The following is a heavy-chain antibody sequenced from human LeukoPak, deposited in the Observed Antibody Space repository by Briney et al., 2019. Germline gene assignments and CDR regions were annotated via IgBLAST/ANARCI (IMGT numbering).Heavy chain of an antibody. CDR1: GFIFSSCG. V-gene: IGHV3-30*02. CDR3: AKQMVEGRHRYYMDV. J-gene: IGHJ6*03. D-gene: IGHD2-8*01. Sequence: GGPLRLSCAASGFIFSSCGMHWVRQAPGKGLEWVAFTKFDESNKYYADSVKGRFTISRDNSKNTLYLQMNSLRGEDTAVYFCAKQMVEGRHRYYMDVWGNGTTVTVSS. CDR2: TKFDESNK.